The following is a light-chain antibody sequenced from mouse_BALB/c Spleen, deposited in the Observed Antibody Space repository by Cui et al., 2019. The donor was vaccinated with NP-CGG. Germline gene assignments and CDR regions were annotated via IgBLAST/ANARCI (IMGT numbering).Light chain of an antibody. CDR1: TGAVTTSYY. CDR3: ALWYSNHWV. V-gene: IGLV1*01. J-gene: IGLJ1*01. CDR2: GTS. Sequence: QAVVTQESALTTSPGATVTLTCRSSTGAVTTSYYANWVQEKPDHLFTGLICGTSNRVPGVPARFSGSLIGDKAALTITGAQTEDEAIYFCALWYSNHWVFGGGTKLTVL.